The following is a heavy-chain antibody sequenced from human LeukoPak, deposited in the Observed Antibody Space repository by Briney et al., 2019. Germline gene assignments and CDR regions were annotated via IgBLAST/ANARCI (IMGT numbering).Heavy chain of an antibody. J-gene: IGHJ4*02. CDR3: AKDRGVTGYFDY. CDR1: GFTFSSYG. Sequence: PGGSLRLSCAASGFTFSSYGMHWVRQAPGKGLEWVAFIRNDGSNKYYADSVKGRFTISRDNSKNTLYLQMNSLRAEDTAVYYCAKDRGVTGYFDYWGQGTLVTVSS. V-gene: IGHV3-30*02. CDR2: IRNDGSNK. D-gene: IGHD1-14*01.